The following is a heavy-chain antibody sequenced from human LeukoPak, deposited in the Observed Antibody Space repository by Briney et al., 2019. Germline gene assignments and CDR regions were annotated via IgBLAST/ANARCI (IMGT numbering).Heavy chain of an antibody. Sequence: GGSLRLSCAASGFTFSSYAMSWVRQAPGKGLEWVSAISGSGGSTYYADSVKGRFTISRDNSENTLYLQMNSLRAEDTAVYYCAKAAAGTTDPYYYYYGMDVWGQGTTVTVSS. CDR2: ISGSGGST. V-gene: IGHV3-23*01. J-gene: IGHJ6*02. CDR1: GFTFSSYA. D-gene: IGHD6-13*01. CDR3: AKAAAGTTDPYYYYYGMDV.